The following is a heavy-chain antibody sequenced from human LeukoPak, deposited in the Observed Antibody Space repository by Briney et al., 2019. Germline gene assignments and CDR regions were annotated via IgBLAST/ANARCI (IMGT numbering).Heavy chain of an antibody. D-gene: IGHD6-19*01. CDR2: IIPMFGIA. CDR1: GGTFSRYA. CDR3: ARDRPYTGGWRGFDY. Sequence: SVKVSCKASGGTFSRYAISWVRPAPGQGLEWMGGIIPMFGIANYAQKFQGRVTITADESTSTAYMELSSLRSEDTAVYYCARDRPYTGGWRGFDYWGQGTLVTVSS. J-gene: IGHJ4*02. V-gene: IGHV1-69*13.